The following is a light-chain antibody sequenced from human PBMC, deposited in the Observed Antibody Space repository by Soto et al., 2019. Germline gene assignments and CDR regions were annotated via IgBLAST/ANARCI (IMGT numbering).Light chain of an antibody. Sequence: QSVLTQPPSXSGTPXXXXTISXXXXXSXXXXXYVXWYXXXXGTAPRFLXHSGGQRASGVPXRFSGPKYGTSGSLAISXXRXEDEADYYCAAWDDRLTAVVFGXGTKLTVL. CDR1: XSXXXXXY. J-gene: IGLJ2*01. CDR2: SGG. CDR3: AAWDDRLTAVV. V-gene: IGLV1-47*02.